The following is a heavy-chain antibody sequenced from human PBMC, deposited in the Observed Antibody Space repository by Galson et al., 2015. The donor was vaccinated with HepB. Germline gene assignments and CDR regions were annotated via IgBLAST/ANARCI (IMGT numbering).Heavy chain of an antibody. CDR1: GYTFTSYY. CDR3: ARDGLYGDPVSPYYYYGMDV. J-gene: IGHJ6*02. CDR2: INPSGGST. D-gene: IGHD4-17*01. V-gene: IGHV1-46*01. Sequence: SVKVSCKASGYTFTSYYMHWVRQAPGQGLEWMGIINPSGGSTSYAQKFQGRVTMTRDTSTSTVYMELSSLRSEDTAVYYCARDGLYGDPVSPYYYYGMDVWGQGTTVTVSS.